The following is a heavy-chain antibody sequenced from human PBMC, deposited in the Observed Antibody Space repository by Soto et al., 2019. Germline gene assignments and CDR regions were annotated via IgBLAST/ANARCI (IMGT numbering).Heavy chain of an antibody. D-gene: IGHD4-17*01. CDR1: GFTFDDYT. Sequence: EVQLVESGGVVVQPGGSLRLSCAASGFTFDDYTMHWVRQAPGKGLEWVSLISWDGGSTYYADSVKGRFTISRDNSKNSLYLQMNSLRTEDTALYYCAKDTDGYGDYVFDYWGQGTLVTVSS. CDR2: ISWDGGST. J-gene: IGHJ4*02. V-gene: IGHV3-43*01. CDR3: AKDTDGYGDYVFDY.